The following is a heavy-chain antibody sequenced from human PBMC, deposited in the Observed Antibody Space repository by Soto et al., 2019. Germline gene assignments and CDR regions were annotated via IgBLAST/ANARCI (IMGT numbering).Heavy chain of an antibody. J-gene: IGHJ4*02. CDR1: GFSLTTSGVG. D-gene: IGHD3-3*01. Sequence: QITLNESGPTQVKPRQTLTLTCTFSGFSLTTSGVGVGWIRQSPGKAPEWLALIYWDDDKRYSPSLKSRLTRTKDTSKNPVVLTMADLDPADTATYYCAHRVLRTVFGLVTTTAIYFDFWGQGTPVAVSS. CDR3: AHRVLRTVFGLVTTTAIYFDF. V-gene: IGHV2-5*02. CDR2: IYWDDDK.